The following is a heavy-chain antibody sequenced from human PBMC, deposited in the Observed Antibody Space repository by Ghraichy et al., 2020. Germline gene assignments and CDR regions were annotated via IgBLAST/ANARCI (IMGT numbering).Heavy chain of an antibody. CDR2: ISGSGVNF. J-gene: IGHJ4*02. Sequence: GGSLRLSCVGSGFTFSDSAMSWFRQAPGKGLEWVSAISGSGVNFHYVDSVKGRFTISRDNSKNMVHLQMNRLRTEDTAVYYCAQDPWFYFDRSGSGFAHWGQGPQITVSS. CDR1: GFTFSDSA. V-gene: IGHV3-23*01. D-gene: IGHD3-22*01. CDR3: AQDPWFYFDRSGSGFAH.